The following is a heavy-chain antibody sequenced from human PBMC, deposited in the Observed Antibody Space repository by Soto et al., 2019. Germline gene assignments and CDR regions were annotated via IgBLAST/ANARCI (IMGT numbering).Heavy chain of an antibody. Sequence: GGSLRLSCAASGFTFSDYYMYWIRKAPGKGLEWVSYISSGSSHTNYADSAKGRFPISRDDAKNSLYLQRTSMRAEDTAVYYCAREDQLPPYSWFDPWGQGTLVTVSS. V-gene: IGHV3-11*06. J-gene: IGHJ5*02. D-gene: IGHD2-2*01. CDR1: GFTFSDYY. CDR3: AREDQLPPYSWFDP. CDR2: ISSGSSHT.